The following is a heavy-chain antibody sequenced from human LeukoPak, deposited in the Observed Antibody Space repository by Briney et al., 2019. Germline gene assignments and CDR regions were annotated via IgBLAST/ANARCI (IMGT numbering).Heavy chain of an antibody. V-gene: IGHV4-34*01. Sequence: SETLSLTCAVHGGSFSGYYWSSIRQPPGKGLEWIGEINHSGSTNYNPFLKSLVPISVDTSKNQFSLKQSSVTAADTAVYYCASLVGATTNYWGQGTLVTVSS. CDR1: GGSFSGYY. CDR3: ASLVGATTNY. D-gene: IGHD1-26*01. J-gene: IGHJ4*02. CDR2: INHSGST.